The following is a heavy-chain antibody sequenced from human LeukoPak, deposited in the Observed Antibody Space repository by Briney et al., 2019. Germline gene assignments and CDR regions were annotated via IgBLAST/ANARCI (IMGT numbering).Heavy chain of an antibody. Sequence: PSETLSLTCAVYGGSFSGYYWSWIRQPPGKGLEWIGEINHSGSTNYNPSLKSRVTISVDTSKNQFSLKLSSVTAADTAVYYCATYDSSGYPYYYYYYGMDAWGQGTTVTVSS. D-gene: IGHD3-22*01. V-gene: IGHV4-34*01. CDR2: INHSGST. J-gene: IGHJ6*02. CDR1: GGSFSGYY. CDR3: ATYDSSGYPYYYYYYGMDA.